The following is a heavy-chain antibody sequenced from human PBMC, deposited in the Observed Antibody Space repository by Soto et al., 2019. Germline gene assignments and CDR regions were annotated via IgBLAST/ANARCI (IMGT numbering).Heavy chain of an antibody. V-gene: IGHV4-34*01. Sequence: SETLSLTCAVYGGSFSGYYWSWIRQPPGKGLEWIGEINHSGSTNYNPSLKSRVTISVDTSKNQFSLKLSSVTAADTAVYYCARSGPRVLRSAVSWFDPWGQGTLVTVSS. CDR3: ARSGPRVLRSAVSWFDP. CDR1: GGSFSGYY. D-gene: IGHD3-3*01. CDR2: INHSGST. J-gene: IGHJ5*02.